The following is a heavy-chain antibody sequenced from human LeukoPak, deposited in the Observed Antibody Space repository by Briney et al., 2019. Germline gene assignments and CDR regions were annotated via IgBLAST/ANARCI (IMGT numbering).Heavy chain of an antibody. J-gene: IGHJ6*02. CDR1: GFTFSSYA. CDR2: ISYDGSNK. CDR3: ARGCSGGSCYYYGMDV. D-gene: IGHD2-15*01. Sequence: PGRSLRLSCAASGFTFSSYAMHRVRQAPGKGLEWVAVISYDGSNKYYADSVKGRFTISRDNSKNTLYLQMNSLRAEDTALYHCARGCSGGSCYYYGMDVWGQGTTVTVSS. V-gene: IGHV3-30-3*01.